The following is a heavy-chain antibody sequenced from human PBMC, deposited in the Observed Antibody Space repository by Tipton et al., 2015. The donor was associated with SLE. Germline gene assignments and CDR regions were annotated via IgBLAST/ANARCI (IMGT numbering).Heavy chain of an antibody. D-gene: IGHD1-1*01. V-gene: IGHV3-30*02. J-gene: IGHJ4*02. CDR1: GFTFSSYA. Sequence: SLRLSCAASGFTFSSYAMHWVRQAPGKGLEWVAFIRYDGSNKYYADSVKGRFTISRDNSNNMLYLQMNSLRDEDTAFYYCAKGTTDIDWWGQGTLVTVSS. CDR2: IRYDGSNK. CDR3: AKGTTDIDW.